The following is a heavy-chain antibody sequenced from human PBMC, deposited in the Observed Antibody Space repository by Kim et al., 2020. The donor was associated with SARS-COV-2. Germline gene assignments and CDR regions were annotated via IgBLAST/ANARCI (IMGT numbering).Heavy chain of an antibody. CDR3: ARVAHYYGSGSSKGGGWGTDYYYYYGMDV. CDR1: GFTFSSYS. D-gene: IGHD3-10*01. CDR2: ISSSSSTI. V-gene: IGHV3-48*02. J-gene: IGHJ6*02. Sequence: GGSLRLSCAASGFTFSSYSMNWVRQAPGKGLEWVSYISSSSSTIYYADSVKGRFTISRDNAKNSLYLQMNSLRDEDTAVYYCARVAHYYGSGSSKGGGWGTDYYYYYGMDVWGQGTTVTVSS.